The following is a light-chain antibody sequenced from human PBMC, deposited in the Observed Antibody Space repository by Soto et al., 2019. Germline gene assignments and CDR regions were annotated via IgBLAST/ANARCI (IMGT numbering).Light chain of an antibody. CDR3: QQRSNWPT. CDR1: QSVGSY. CDR2: DAS. J-gene: IGKJ5*01. V-gene: IGKV3-11*01. Sequence: EIVLTQSPATLSLSPGERATLSCRASQSVGSYLAWYQQKPGQAPRLLIYDASNRATGIPPRFSGSGSGTDFTLTISSLEPEDFAVYYCQQRSNWPTVGQGTRLEIK.